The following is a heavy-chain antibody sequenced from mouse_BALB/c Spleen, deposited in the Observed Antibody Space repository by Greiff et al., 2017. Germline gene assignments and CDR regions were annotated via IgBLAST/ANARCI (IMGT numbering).Heavy chain of an antibody. CDR1: GFTFSSYY. Sequence: EVQRVESGGGLVKLGGSLKLSCAASGFTFSSYYMSWVRQTPEKRLELVAAINSIGGSTYYPDTVKGRFTISRDNAKNTLYLQMSSLKSEDTALYYCARLGRWAMDYWGQGTSVTVSS. V-gene: IGHV5-6-2*01. CDR3: ARLGRWAMDY. CDR2: INSIGGST. D-gene: IGHD4-1*01. J-gene: IGHJ4*01.